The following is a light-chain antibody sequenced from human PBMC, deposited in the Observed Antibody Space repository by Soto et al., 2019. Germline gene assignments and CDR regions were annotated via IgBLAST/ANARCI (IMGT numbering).Light chain of an antibody. Sequence: DIPMTQSPSTLSASVGDRVTITCRASQTISDWLAWYQQKPGKAPKLLIYGASSRATGIPDRFSGSGSGTDFTLTISRLEPEDFAVYYCQQYGSSPPYTFGQGTKLEIK. J-gene: IGKJ2*01. CDR1: QTISDW. CDR2: GAS. V-gene: IGKV1-5*01. CDR3: QQYGSSPPYT.